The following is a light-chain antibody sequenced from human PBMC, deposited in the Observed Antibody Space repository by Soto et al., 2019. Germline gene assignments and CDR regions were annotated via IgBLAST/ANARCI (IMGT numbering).Light chain of an antibody. Sequence: QSVLTQPPSVSGAPGQRVTISCTGSSSNIGAGYDVHWYQQLPGTAPKLLIYGNSNRPSVVPDRFSGSKSGTSASLAITGLQAEDEADYYCQSYDSSLSGYVFGTGTKLNVL. J-gene: IGLJ1*01. CDR1: SSNIGAGYD. CDR2: GNS. CDR3: QSYDSSLSGYV. V-gene: IGLV1-40*01.